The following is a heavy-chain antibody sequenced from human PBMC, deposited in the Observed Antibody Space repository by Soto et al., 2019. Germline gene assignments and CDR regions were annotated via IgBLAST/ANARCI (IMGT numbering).Heavy chain of an antibody. Sequence: SETLSLTCTVSGGSISSYYWSWIRQPPGKGLEWIGYIYYSGSTNYNPSLKSRVTISVDTSKNQFSLKLSSVTAADTAVYYCGRGRGSFYVFWRGFYPYNSYSNMAVGAKG. J-gene: IGHJ6*03. CDR1: GGSISSYY. CDR3: GRGRGSFYVFWRGFYPYNSYSNMAV. V-gene: IGHV4-59*01. CDR2: IYYSGST. D-gene: IGHD3-3*01.